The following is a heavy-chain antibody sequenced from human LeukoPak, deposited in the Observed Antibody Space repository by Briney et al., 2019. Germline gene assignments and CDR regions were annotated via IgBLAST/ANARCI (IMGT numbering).Heavy chain of an antibody. D-gene: IGHD2-2*01. V-gene: IGHV4-61*02. Sequence: SETLSLTCTVSGGSISSGSYYWSWIRQPAGKGLEWIGRIYTSGSTIYNPSLKSRVTISVDTSKNQFSLKLSSVTAADTAVYYCARVVVPAANPPIFFDIWGQGTMVTVSS. J-gene: IGHJ3*02. CDR3: ARVVVPAANPPIFFDI. CDR2: IYTSGST. CDR1: GGSISSGSYY.